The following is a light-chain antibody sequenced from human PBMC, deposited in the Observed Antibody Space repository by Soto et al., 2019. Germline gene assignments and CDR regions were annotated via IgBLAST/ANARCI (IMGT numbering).Light chain of an antibody. J-gene: IGLJ2*01. V-gene: IGLV1-44*01. Sequence: QSVLTQPPSASGTPGQRVTISCSGSSSNIGSNTVNWYQQFPGTAPKLLIYVNNQRPSGVPDRISGSKSGTSASLAISGLQSEDEGNYYCAAWDDSLNGPVFGGGTKVTVL. CDR2: VNN. CDR1: SSNIGSNT. CDR3: AAWDDSLNGPV.